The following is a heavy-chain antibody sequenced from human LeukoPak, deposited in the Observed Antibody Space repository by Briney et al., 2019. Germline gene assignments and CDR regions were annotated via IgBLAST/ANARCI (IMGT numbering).Heavy chain of an antibody. D-gene: IGHD3-3*01. Sequence: SQTLSLTCTVSGASISTGEYYWGWIRQPPGKGLEWLGYIYYDGTTSYYNPSLKSRVIVSLDTSKNHFSLQLRSVTAADTAVYYCASGNRAITIFGVVTSLDYWGQGTLVTVSS. CDR3: ASGNRAITIFGVVTSLDY. CDR2: IYYDGTTS. J-gene: IGHJ4*02. CDR1: GASISTGEYY. V-gene: IGHV4-30-4*08.